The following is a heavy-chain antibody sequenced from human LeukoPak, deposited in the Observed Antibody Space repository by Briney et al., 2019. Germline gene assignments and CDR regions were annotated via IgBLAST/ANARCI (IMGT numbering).Heavy chain of an antibody. J-gene: IGHJ3*02. V-gene: IGHV3-30*02. D-gene: IGHD3-22*01. CDR2: IRYDGSNK. CDR3: ARLYTMIGDDAFDI. CDR1: KFTFSSYG. Sequence: GGSLRLSCAASKFTFSSYGMHWVRQAPGKGLEWVAFIRYDGSNKYYADSVKGRFTISRDNSKNTLYLQMNSLRAEDTAVYCCARLYTMIGDDAFDIWGQGTMVTVSS.